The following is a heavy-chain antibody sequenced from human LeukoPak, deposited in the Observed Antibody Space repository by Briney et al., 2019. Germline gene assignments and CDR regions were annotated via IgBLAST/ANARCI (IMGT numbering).Heavy chain of an antibody. CDR3: AREGTYYFDY. CDR1: GFTFSSYE. J-gene: IGHJ4*02. Sequence: PGGSLRLSCAASGFTFSSYEMNWVRQAPGKGLEWVSYISSTGSTIYYADSVKGRFTISRDNAKNSLYLQMNSLRAEYTAVYYCAREGTYYFDYCGQGTLVTVSS. V-gene: IGHV3-48*03. CDR2: ISSTGSTI.